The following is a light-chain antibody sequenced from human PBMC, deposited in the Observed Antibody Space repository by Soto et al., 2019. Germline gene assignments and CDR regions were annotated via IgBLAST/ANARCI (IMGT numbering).Light chain of an antibody. J-gene: IGKJ4*01. Sequence: DILLTQSPVTVSVCPGERDTLSCRASQSVITNLAWYQHKLGKAPRLLIYDASTRVTGIPARFSGSGSLTDFTITNSYLKSEYFGTYFCRHYNKRLSPLTFGGGTMVEI. V-gene: IGKV3-15*01. CDR2: DAS. CDR1: QSVITN. CDR3: RHYNKRLSPLT.